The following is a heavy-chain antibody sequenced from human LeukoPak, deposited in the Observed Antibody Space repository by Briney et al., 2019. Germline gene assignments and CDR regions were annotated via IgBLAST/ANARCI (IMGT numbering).Heavy chain of an antibody. J-gene: IGHJ4*02. V-gene: IGHV3-7*01. CDR2: IKQDGSEK. Sequence: GGSLRLSCAASGFTFSSYWMSWVRQAPGKGLEWVANIKQDGSEKYYVDSVKGRFTISRDNAKNSLYLRMNSLRAEDTAVYYCARTSTRVGTTDEDYWGQGTLVTVSS. CDR1: GFTFSSYW. CDR3: ARTSTRVGTTDEDY. D-gene: IGHD2/OR15-2a*01.